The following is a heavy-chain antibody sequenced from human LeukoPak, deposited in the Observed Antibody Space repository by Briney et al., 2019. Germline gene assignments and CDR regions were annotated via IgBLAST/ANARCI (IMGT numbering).Heavy chain of an antibody. CDR2: ISHRGTT. J-gene: IGHJ4*02. Sequence: PSETLSLTCAVSGYSISSNYYWGWIRQPPGKGLEWIGSISHRGTTYYNPSLKSRLTISADTSKNEFSLNVNSMTATDTAVYYCARDRGGSSSPIDSWGQGILVTVSS. D-gene: IGHD6-6*01. V-gene: IGHV4-38-2*02. CDR1: GYSISSNYY. CDR3: ARDRGGSSSPIDS.